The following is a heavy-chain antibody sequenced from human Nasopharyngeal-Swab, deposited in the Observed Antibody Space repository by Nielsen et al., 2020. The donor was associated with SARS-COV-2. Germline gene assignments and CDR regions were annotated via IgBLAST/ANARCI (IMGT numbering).Heavy chain of an antibody. D-gene: IGHD2-2*01. Sequence: GESLKIFCAASGFTFSSYSMNWVRQAPGKGLEWVSSISSSSSYIYYADSVKGRFTISRDNAKNSLYLQMNSLRAEDTAVYYCARDKGIQYCSSTSCYESMIDYYGMDVWGQGTTVTVSS. CDR2: ISSSSSYI. J-gene: IGHJ6*02. CDR1: GFTFSSYS. CDR3: ARDKGIQYCSSTSCYESMIDYYGMDV. V-gene: IGHV3-21*01.